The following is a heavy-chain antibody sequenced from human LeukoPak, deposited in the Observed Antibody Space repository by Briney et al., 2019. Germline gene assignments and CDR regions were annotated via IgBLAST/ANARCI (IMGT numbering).Heavy chain of an antibody. CDR3: ARDQGDILAWPYYMDV. CDR1: GGSFSGYY. CDR2: INHSGST. J-gene: IGHJ6*03. V-gene: IGHV4-34*01. Sequence: SETLSLTCAVYGGSFSGYYWSWIRQPPGKGLEWIGEINHSGSTNYNPSLKSRVTISVDTSKNQFSLKLGSVTAADTAVYYCARDQGDILAWPYYMDVWGKGTTVTISS. D-gene: IGHD3-9*01.